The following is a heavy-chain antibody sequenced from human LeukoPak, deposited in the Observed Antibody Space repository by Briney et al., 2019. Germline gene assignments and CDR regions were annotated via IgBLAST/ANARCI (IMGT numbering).Heavy chain of an antibody. CDR1: GGSFSGYY. V-gene: IGHV4-34*01. Sequence: PSETLSLTCAVYGGSFSGYYWSWIRQPPGKGLEWIGSIYYSGSTYYNPSLKSRVTISVDTSKNQFSLKVSSVTAADTAVYYCARHRLASMSAHVDLDYWGQGTLVTVSS. J-gene: IGHJ4*02. CDR2: IYYSGST. CDR3: ARHRLASMSAHVDLDY.